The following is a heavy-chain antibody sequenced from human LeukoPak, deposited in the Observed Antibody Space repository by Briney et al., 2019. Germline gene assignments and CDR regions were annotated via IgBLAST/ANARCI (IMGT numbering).Heavy chain of an antibody. V-gene: IGHV3-7*01. CDR2: IKQDGSEK. J-gene: IGHJ4*02. Sequence: GGSLRLSCAAAGFTFRSYWMSWVRRAPGKGLEWVANIKQDGSEKYYVDSVKGRFTISRDNAKNSLYLQMNSLRAEDTAVYYYAREDGYNFPYYFDYWGQGTLVTVSS. CDR3: AREDGYNFPYYFDY. D-gene: IGHD5-24*01. CDR1: GFTFRSYW.